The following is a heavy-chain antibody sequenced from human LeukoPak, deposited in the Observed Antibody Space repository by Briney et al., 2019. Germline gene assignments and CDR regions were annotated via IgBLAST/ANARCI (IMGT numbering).Heavy chain of an antibody. CDR1: GFTLSTYT. CDR3: ARDFDYGDYIDF. D-gene: IGHD4-17*01. Sequence: PGGSLRLSCAASGFTLSTYTFNWVRQAPGKGLEWLSYISSGGITIFYADSVKGRFTISRDNAKNSLYLHMNSLKAEDTAVYYCARDFDYGDYIDFWGQGTLVTVSS. V-gene: IGHV3-48*04. CDR2: ISSGGITI. J-gene: IGHJ4*02.